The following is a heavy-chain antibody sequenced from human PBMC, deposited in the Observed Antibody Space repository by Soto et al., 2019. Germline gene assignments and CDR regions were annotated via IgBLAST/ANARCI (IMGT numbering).Heavy chain of an antibody. V-gene: IGHV1-69*13. J-gene: IGHJ6*02. Sequence: SVKVSCKASGGTFSSYAISWVRQAPGQGLEWMGGSIPMFGTADYAQKFQGRVTITADESTSTAYMELSSLRSDDTAVDYCETMKGGYHYPSYGTDVRGPGPTCTVSS. D-gene: IGHD3-22*01. CDR3: ETMKGGYHYPSYGTDV. CDR1: GGTFSSYA. CDR2: SIPMFGTA.